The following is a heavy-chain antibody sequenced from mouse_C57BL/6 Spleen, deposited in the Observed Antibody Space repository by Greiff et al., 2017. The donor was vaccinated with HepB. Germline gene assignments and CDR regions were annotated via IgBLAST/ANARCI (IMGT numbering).Heavy chain of an antibody. CDR2: LDPETGGT. J-gene: IGHJ2*01. CDR1: GYTFTDYE. V-gene: IGHV1-15*01. Sequence: QVQLKESGAELVRPGASVTLSCKASGYTFTDYEMHWVKQTPVHGLEWIGALDPETGGTAYNQKFKGKAILTADKSSSTAYMELRSLTSEDSAVYYCTRVWEFDYWGQGTTLTVSS. CDR3: TRVWEFDY. D-gene: IGHD4-1*01.